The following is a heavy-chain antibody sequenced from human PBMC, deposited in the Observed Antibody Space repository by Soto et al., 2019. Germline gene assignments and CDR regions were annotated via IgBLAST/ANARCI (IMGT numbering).Heavy chain of an antibody. J-gene: IGHJ3*02. Sequence: SETLSLTCTVSGGSISSSSYYWGWIRQPPGKGLEWIGSIYYSGSTYYNPSLKSRVTISVDTSKNQFSLKLSSVTAADTAVYYCASPFPYNYDYVWGSYRYLNDAIDIWGQGTMVTVSS. CDR1: GGSISSSSYY. CDR3: ASPFPYNYDYVWGSYRYLNDAIDI. CDR2: IYYSGST. V-gene: IGHV4-39*01. D-gene: IGHD3-16*02.